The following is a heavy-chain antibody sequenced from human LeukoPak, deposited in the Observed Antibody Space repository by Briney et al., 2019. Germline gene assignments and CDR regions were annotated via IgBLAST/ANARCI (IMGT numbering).Heavy chain of an antibody. CDR2: INAGNGNT. J-gene: IGHJ6*02. D-gene: IGHD3-10*01. CDR1: GYTFTSYA. CDR3: ARERGYDYGMDV. Sequence: ASVKVSCKASGYTFTSYAMHWVRQAPGQRLEWMGWINAGNGNTKYSQKFQGRVTITRDTSASTAYMELSSLRSEDTAVYYCARERGYDYGMDVWGQGTTVTVSS. V-gene: IGHV1-3*01.